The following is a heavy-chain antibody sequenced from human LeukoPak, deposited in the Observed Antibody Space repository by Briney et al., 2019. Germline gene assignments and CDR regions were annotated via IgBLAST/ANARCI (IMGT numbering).Heavy chain of an antibody. V-gene: IGHV3-53*01. Sequence: PGGSMRLSCAASGFTVSSNYMSWVRQAPGKGLEWVSVIYRGGSTYYADSVKGRFTISRDNSKNTLYLQMNSLRAEDTAVYYCGGSSPYYYYGMDVWGQGTTVTVSS. CDR2: IYRGGST. D-gene: IGHD1-26*01. CDR1: GFTVSSNY. J-gene: IGHJ6*02. CDR3: GGSSPYYYYGMDV.